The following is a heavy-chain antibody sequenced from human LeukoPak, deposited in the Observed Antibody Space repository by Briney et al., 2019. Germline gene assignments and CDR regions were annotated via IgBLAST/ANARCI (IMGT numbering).Heavy chain of an antibody. D-gene: IGHD2-2*02. CDR3: ARSLKVVPAAISDY. CDR1: GYTFTSYD. V-gene: IGHV1-8*01. J-gene: IGHJ4*02. Sequence: ASVKVSCKASGYTFTSYDIHWVRQATGQGLEWMGWMNPNSGNTGYAQKFQGRVTMTRNTSISTAYMELSSLRSEDTAVYYCARSLKVVPAAISDYWGQGTLVTVSS. CDR2: MNPNSGNT.